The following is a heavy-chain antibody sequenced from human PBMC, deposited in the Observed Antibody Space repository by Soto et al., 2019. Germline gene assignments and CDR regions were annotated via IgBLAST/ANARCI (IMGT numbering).Heavy chain of an antibody. V-gene: IGHV5-51*01. CDR1: GYSFTNYW. J-gene: IGHJ4*02. CDR3: ARSPSGTLDPYYFDY. D-gene: IGHD1-26*01. CDR2: IYPGDSDT. Sequence: GESLKISCKGSGYSFTNYWIGWVRQMPGKGLEWMGIIYPGDSDTRYSPSFQGQVTISADKSISTAYLQWSSLKASDTAMYYCARSPSGTLDPYYFDYWGQGALVTVSS.